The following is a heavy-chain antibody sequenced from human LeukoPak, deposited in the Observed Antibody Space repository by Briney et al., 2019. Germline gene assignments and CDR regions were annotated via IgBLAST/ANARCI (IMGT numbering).Heavy chain of an antibody. Sequence: SETLSLTCSVSGGSISSCYWSWIRQPPGKGLEWIGYIYYSGSTNYNPSLKSRVTISVDTSKNQFSLKLTSVTAADTAVYFCARGEDFERYYLAYWGQGTLVTVSS. CDR3: ARGEDFERYYLAY. V-gene: IGHV4-59*01. J-gene: IGHJ4*02. CDR2: IYYSGST. CDR1: GGSISSCY. D-gene: IGHD3-9*01.